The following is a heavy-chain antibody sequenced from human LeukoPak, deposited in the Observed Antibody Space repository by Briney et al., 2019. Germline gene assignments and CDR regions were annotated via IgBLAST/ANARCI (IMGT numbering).Heavy chain of an antibody. D-gene: IGHD3-22*01. CDR1: GFTFDDYA. Sequence: GGSLRLSCAASGFTFDDYAMHWVRQAPGKGLEWVSGISWNSGSIGYADSVKGRFTISRDNAKNSLYLQMNSLRAEDTALYYCAKDSYYDSSGYTFQHWGQGTLVTVSS. V-gene: IGHV3-9*01. CDR3: AKDSYYDSSGYTFQH. CDR2: ISWNSGSI. J-gene: IGHJ1*01.